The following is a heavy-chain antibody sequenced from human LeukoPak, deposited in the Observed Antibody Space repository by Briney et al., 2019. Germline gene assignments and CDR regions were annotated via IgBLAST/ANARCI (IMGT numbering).Heavy chain of an antibody. D-gene: IGHD3-3*01. Sequence: PGGSLRLSCAASGFTFSSDSMNWVHQAPGKALEWVSSISSTGTYIYYTDSVKGRFTISRDNAKNSLYLQMNSLRAEDTAVYYCARGGTPITIFGVVPYFDYWGQGALVTVSS. J-gene: IGHJ4*02. V-gene: IGHV3-21*01. CDR2: ISSTGTYI. CDR1: GFTFSSDS. CDR3: ARGGTPITIFGVVPYFDY.